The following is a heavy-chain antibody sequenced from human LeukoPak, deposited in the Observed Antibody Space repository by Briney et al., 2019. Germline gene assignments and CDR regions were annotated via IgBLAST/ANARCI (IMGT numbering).Heavy chain of an antibody. CDR3: ARVLRPMASQYYFDY. J-gene: IGHJ4*02. CDR2: IYYSGTT. V-gene: IGHV4-59*02. D-gene: IGHD3-10*01. Sequence: PGGSLRLSCAASGFTVSNNYMSWVRQPPGKELEWIGYIYYSGTTSYNPSLKTRVTISIDTSKNQFSLKLSSVTAADTAVYYCARVLRPMASQYYFDYWGQGSLVTVSS. CDR1: GFTVSNNY.